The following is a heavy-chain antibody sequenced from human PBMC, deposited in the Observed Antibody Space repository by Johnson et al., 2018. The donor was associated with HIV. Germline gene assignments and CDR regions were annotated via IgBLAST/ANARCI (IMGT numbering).Heavy chain of an antibody. CDR3: AREGIGYGDYVDAFDI. CDR1: GLIVSSSY. Sequence: VQLVESGGGLIQPGGSLRLSCAASGLIVSSSYMTWVRQGPGKGLEWVSGISGGGGGTYYGDSVKGRFTISRDNSRNTLFLQMNSLRAEDTAMYYCAREGIGYGDYVDAFDIWGQGTMVTVSS. V-gene: IGHV3-66*03. D-gene: IGHD4-17*01. J-gene: IGHJ3*02. CDR2: SGGGGGT.